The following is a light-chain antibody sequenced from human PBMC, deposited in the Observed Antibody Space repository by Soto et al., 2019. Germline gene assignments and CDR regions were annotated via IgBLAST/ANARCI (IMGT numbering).Light chain of an antibody. CDR2: AAS. Sequence: DIQMTQSPSSLSASVGDRVTITCRARQGIRNDLGWYQQKPGKAPKLLIYAASSMQSGVPSCFSGSGSGSEFTLAGGGLQPEDFATFYCLQHNSYPITFGPGTRL. CDR3: LQHNSYPIT. CDR1: QGIRND. V-gene: IGKV1-17*01. J-gene: IGKJ5*01.